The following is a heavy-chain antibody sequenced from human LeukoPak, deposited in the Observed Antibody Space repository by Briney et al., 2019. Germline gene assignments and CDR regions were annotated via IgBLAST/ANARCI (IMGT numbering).Heavy chain of an antibody. D-gene: IGHD6-19*01. CDR1: GYTFTSYW. V-gene: IGHV5-51*01. CDR3: ARRGSGWYVDY. J-gene: IGHJ4*02. CDR2: IYPGDSDT. Sequence: GESLKISCKGSGYTFTSYWIGWVRQMPGKGLEWMGIIYPGDSDTRYSPSFQGQVSISVDKSISTAYLQWSSLKASGTAMYYCARRGSGWYVDYWGQGTLVTVSS.